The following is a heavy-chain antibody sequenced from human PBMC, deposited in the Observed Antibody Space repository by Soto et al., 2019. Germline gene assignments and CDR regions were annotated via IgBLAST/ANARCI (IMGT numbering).Heavy chain of an antibody. D-gene: IGHD6-6*01. CDR1: GGSFSGYY. CDR2: INHSGST. J-gene: IGHJ6*02. CDR3: ARARGIAARPGYYYGMDV. Sequence: PSETLSLTCAVYGGSFSGYYWSWIRQPPGKGLEWIGEINHSGSTNYNPSLKSRVTISVDTSKNQFSLKLGSVTAADTAVYYCARARGIAARPGYYYGMDVWGQGTTVTVSS. V-gene: IGHV4-34*01.